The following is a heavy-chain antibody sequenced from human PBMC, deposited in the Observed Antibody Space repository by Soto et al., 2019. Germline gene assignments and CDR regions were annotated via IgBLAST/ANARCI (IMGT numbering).Heavy chain of an antibody. CDR1: GGSMSSYY. CDR3: ARIYGDYDDFFDY. J-gene: IGHJ4*02. CDR2: IYYSGNT. D-gene: IGHD4-17*01. V-gene: IGHV4-59*01. Sequence: ASETLSLTCTVSGGSMSSYYWSWIRQPPGKGLEWIGYIYYSGNTNYNPSLKGRVTISVDTSQNQFSLKLSSVTAADTAVYYCARIYGDYDDFFDYWGQGTLVTVSS.